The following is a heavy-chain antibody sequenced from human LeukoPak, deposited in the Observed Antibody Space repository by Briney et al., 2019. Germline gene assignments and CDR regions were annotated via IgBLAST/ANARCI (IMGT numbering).Heavy chain of an antibody. D-gene: IGHD4-23*01. CDR1: GFTFSSYG. J-gene: IGHJ3*02. Sequence: PGGSLRLSCAASGFTFSSYGMHWVRQAPGKGLEWVALISFDGSNKYYADSVKGRFTISRDNSKNTLYLQMNSLRTEDTAAYYCARGQTTVVTSHAFDIWGQGTMVTVSS. CDR2: ISFDGSNK. V-gene: IGHV3-30*03. CDR3: ARGQTTVVTSHAFDI.